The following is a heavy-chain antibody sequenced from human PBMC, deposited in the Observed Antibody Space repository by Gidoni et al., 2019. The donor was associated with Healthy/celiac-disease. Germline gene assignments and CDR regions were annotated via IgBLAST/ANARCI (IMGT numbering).Heavy chain of an antibody. V-gene: IGHV3-9*01. J-gene: IGHJ6*02. Sequence: EVQLVESGGGLGQPGRSLRRACAASGFTVDDDARHWGRKAPGKGLVLVSGISWNSGSIGYADSVTCRFTISRDNAKNSLYLQMNSLRAEDTALYYCAKDGPERAQGDWNDSRYYYGMDVWGQGTTVTVSS. D-gene: IGHD1-1*01. CDR3: AKDGPERAQGDWNDSRYYYGMDV. CDR1: GFTVDDDA. CDR2: ISWNSGSI.